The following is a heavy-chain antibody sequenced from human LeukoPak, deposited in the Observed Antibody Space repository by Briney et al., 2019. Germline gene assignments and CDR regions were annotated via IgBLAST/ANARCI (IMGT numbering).Heavy chain of an antibody. CDR2: ISRSGSTI. Sequence: GGSLRLSCAVSGFTFSSYEMNWARQAPGKGLEWVSYISRSGSTIYYADSVKGRFTISRDNAKNSLYLQMNSLRAEDTAVYYCARERYYYGSGSYYNAHLDYWGQGTLVTVSS. V-gene: IGHV3-48*03. D-gene: IGHD3-10*01. CDR1: GFTFSSYE. CDR3: ARERYYYGSGSYYNAHLDY. J-gene: IGHJ4*02.